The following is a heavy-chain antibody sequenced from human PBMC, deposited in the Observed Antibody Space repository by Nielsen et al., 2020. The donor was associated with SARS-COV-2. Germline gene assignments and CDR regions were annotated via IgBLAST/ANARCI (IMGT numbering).Heavy chain of an antibody. J-gene: IGHJ6*02. CDR3: AKRRAVFMLSFGGEGALDV. CDR1: GFNFNNYG. D-gene: IGHD3-16*01. V-gene: IGHV3-30*18. CDR2: ISYEGSKK. Sequence: GESLKISCAASGFNFNNYGLDWVRQAPGKGLKWVASISYEGSKKYYADSLTGRFTVSRDTSQNTVYLQMNSLSVEDTAVYYCAKRRAVFMLSFGGEGALDVWGQGTTVSVTS.